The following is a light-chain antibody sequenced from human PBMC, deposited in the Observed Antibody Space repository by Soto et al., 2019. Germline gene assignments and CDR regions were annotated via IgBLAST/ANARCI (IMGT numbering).Light chain of an antibody. V-gene: IGKV1-5*03. CDR1: QSISSW. Sequence: DSRMTQYPSTLSASIGDRVTITCRAGQSISSWLAWYQQKPGKAPKLLISKASTLQSGVPPRFSGSGSGTEFPLTISSLQPDDFATYYCQQYESYPMTFGGGTKVEIK. CDR3: QQYESYPMT. CDR2: KAS. J-gene: IGKJ4*01.